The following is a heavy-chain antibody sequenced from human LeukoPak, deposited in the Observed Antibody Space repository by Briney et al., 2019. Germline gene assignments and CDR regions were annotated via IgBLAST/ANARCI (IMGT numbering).Heavy chain of an antibody. CDR3: ARDPQGAAFDS. CDR1: GFTFSSYE. J-gene: IGHJ3*02. D-gene: IGHD3-16*01. CDR2: ISNSGSII. Sequence: GGSLRLSCAASGFTFSSYEMNWVRQAPGKGLEWVSYISNSGSIIYYADSVKGRFTISRDNAKNSLYLQMNSLRAEDTAVYYCARDPQGAAFDSWGQGTMVTVS. V-gene: IGHV3-48*03.